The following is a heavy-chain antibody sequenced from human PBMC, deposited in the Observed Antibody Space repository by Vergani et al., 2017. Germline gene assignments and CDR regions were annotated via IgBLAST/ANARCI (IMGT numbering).Heavy chain of an antibody. V-gene: IGHV1-46*02. J-gene: IGHJ4*02. CDR2: VNFVTVVA. CDR1: GYIFKNYY. CDR3: ARPHGDILPPDPRRLDY. Sequence: QVQLVQFGVAVKKPGASAKVSCTASGYIFKNYYMHWLRLVPGQGFQWMGVVNFVTVVATSPQKFEGRITMTRDTSTATFYMDLSNLGSEYTAVYYCARPHGDILPPDPRRLDYWGQGTLVTVSS.